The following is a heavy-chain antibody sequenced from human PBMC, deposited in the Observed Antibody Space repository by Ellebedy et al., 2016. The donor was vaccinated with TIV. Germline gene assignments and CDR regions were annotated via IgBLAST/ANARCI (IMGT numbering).Heavy chain of an antibody. CDR3: ARLMVRGVYYSAFDY. Sequence: GGSLRLXCAASGFTFSDDYISWVRQAPGKGLEWISHTSSSGLTTYYADSVKGRFTISRDNAKNSLFLQMKSLRAEDTAVYYCARLMVRGVYYSAFDYWGQGTLVTVSS. V-gene: IGHV3-11*01. CDR1: GFTFSDDY. D-gene: IGHD3-10*01. J-gene: IGHJ4*02. CDR2: TSSSGLTT.